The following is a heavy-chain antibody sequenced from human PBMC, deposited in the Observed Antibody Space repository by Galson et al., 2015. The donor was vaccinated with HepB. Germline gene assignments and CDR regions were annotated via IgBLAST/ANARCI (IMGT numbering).Heavy chain of an antibody. CDR3: AKGMSGSYYYYMDV. CDR1: GFTFSSYD. Sequence: SLRLSCAASGFTFSSYDIHWVRQAPGKGLEWVAETSYDGSDKYYADSVKGRFTISRDNSKNTLYLQMNSLRAEDTAVYYCAKGMSGSYYYYMDVWGKGTTVTASS. CDR2: TSYDGSDK. D-gene: IGHD1-26*01. V-gene: IGHV3-30*18. J-gene: IGHJ6*03.